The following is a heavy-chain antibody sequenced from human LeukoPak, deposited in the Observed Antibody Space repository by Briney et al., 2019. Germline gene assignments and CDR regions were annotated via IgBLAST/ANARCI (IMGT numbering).Heavy chain of an antibody. J-gene: IGHJ4*02. V-gene: IGHV4-34*01. D-gene: IGHD3-22*01. CDR3: ARGGYYETGGYYYGAPLFDY. CDR2: INHSGST. Sequence: KPSETLSLTCAVYGGSFSGYYWSWIRQPPGKGLEWIGEINHSGSTNYNPSLKSRVTISVDTSKNQFSLKVNSVTAADTAVYYCARGGYYETGGYYYGAPLFDYWGQGILVTVSS. CDR1: GGSFSGYY.